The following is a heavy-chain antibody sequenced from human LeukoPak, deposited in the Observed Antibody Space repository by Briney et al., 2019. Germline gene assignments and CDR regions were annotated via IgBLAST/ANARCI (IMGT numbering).Heavy chain of an antibody. Sequence: GESLKISCKGSGYTFTSYWIGWVRQIPGKGLEWMGIIYPGDSDTTYSPSFQGQVTISADKSLSNAYLHWSSLKASDTAIYYCARMRELEFEEYYFDSWGQGTLVTVSS. CDR2: IYPGDSDT. V-gene: IGHV5-51*01. CDR1: GYTFTSYW. CDR3: ARMRELEFEEYYFDS. D-gene: IGHD1-1*01. J-gene: IGHJ4*02.